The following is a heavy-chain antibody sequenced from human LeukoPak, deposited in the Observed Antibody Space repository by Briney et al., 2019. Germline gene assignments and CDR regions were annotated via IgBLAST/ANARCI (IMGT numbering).Heavy chain of an antibody. J-gene: IGHJ4*02. CDR2: ISSGSVAI. CDR1: GFTFSSYS. D-gene: IGHD2-2*02. Sequence: GGSLRLSCAASGFTFSSYSMNWVRQAPGKGLEWLSYISSGSVAIYYADSVKGRFTISRDNAKHSLYLQMNSLRAEDTAIYYCARVPAAINAIDYWGQGTLVTVSS. CDR3: ARVPAAINAIDY. V-gene: IGHV3-48*04.